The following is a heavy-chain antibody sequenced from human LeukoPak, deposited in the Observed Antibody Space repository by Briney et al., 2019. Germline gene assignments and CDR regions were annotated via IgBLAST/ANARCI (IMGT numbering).Heavy chain of an antibody. J-gene: IGHJ6*02. CDR2: IKHSGST. D-gene: IGHD3-10*01. CDR1: GGSFSGYY. Sequence: PSETLSLTCAVYGGSFSGYYWSWIRQPPGRGLEWIGEIKHSGSTNYNPSLKSRVTISVDTSKNQFSLKLSSVTAADTAVYYCARGLLPPYYGSGLYRDYYYGMDVWGQGTTVTVSS. CDR3: ARGLLPPYYGSGLYRDYYYGMDV. V-gene: IGHV4-34*01.